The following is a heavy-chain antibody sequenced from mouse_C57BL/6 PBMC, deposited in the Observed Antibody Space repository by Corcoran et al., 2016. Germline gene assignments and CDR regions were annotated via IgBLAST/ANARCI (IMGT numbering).Heavy chain of an antibody. CDR2: IYPGSGNT. CDR1: GYTFTDYY. Sequence: QVQLKQSGAELLRPGASVKLSCKASGYTFTDYYINWVKQRPGQGLEWIARIYPGSGNTYYNEKFKGKATLTAEKSSSTAYMQLSSLTSEDSAVYFCAYSNLFAYWGQGTLVTVSA. J-gene: IGHJ3*01. D-gene: IGHD2-5*01. V-gene: IGHV1-76*01. CDR3: AYSNLFAY.